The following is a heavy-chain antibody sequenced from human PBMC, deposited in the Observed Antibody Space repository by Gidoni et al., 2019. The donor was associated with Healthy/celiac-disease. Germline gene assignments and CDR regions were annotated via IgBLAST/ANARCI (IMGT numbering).Heavy chain of an antibody. J-gene: IGHJ3*02. Sequence: EVQLVESGGGVVQPGGSLRLSCAASGFTFDDYAMHWVRQAPGKGLEWVSLISGDGGSTYYADSVKGRFTISRDNSKNSLYLQMNSLRTEDTALYYCAKDITPIVVVPAALGSAFDIWGQGTMVTVSS. V-gene: IGHV3-43*02. CDR3: AKDITPIVVVPAALGSAFDI. CDR1: GFTFDDYA. CDR2: ISGDGGST. D-gene: IGHD2-2*01.